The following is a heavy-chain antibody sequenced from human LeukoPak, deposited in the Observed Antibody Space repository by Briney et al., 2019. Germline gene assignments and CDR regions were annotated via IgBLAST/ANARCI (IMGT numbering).Heavy chain of an antibody. J-gene: IGHJ4*02. V-gene: IGHV1-8*01. CDR2: MNPNSGNT. D-gene: IGHD3-9*01. CDR3: ARAPRFDWLPRLQYYFDH. Sequence: GASAKVSCKASGYTFTSYDINWVRQATGQGLEWMGWMNPNSGNTGYAQKFQGRVTMTRNTSISTAYMELSSLRSEDTAVYYCARAPRFDWLPRLQYYFDHWGQGTLVTVSS. CDR1: GYTFTSYD.